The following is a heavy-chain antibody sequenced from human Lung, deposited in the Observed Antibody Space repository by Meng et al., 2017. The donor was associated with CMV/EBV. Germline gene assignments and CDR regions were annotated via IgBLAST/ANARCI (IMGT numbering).Heavy chain of an antibody. CDR2: LYYSGNT. J-gene: IGHJ5*02. Sequence: SETLSLXXTVSGDSVSSGPYYWSWIRQPPGKGLEWIGYLYYSGNTNYNPSLKSRVTMSVDTSKNQFSLKLRSVTAADTDVCYCASLLHGSSGVGWFDPWGQGTLVTVSS. V-gene: IGHV4-61*01. CDR1: GDSVSSGPYY. D-gene: IGHD2-15*01. CDR3: ASLLHGSSGVGWFDP.